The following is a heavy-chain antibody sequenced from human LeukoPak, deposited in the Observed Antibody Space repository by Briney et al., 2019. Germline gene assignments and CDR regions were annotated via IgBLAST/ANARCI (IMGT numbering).Heavy chain of an antibody. Sequence: GGSLRLSCAASGFTFNNYGMHWVRQAPGKGLEWVAFIRYDGSNEYYTDSVKGRFTISRDNSKNTLYLQMNSLRAEDTAVYYCAKDRGWELRYLDVWGKGTTVT. CDR2: IRYDGSNE. D-gene: IGHD1-26*01. V-gene: IGHV3-30*02. CDR1: GFTFNNYG. J-gene: IGHJ6*03. CDR3: AKDRGWELRYLDV.